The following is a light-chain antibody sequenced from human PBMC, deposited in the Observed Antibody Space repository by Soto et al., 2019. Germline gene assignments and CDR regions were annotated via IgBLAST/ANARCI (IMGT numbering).Light chain of an antibody. CDR1: QRVSSSY. CDR2: AAS. CDR3: QQYGSSPYT. J-gene: IGKJ2*01. Sequence: ETLLTQSPGTLSLSPGERATLSCRASQRVSSSYLAWYQQKPGQTPRLLIYAASSRATGIPDRFSGSGSGTDFTLTISILEPEDFAVYYCQQYGSSPYTFGQGTKLEIK. V-gene: IGKV3-20*01.